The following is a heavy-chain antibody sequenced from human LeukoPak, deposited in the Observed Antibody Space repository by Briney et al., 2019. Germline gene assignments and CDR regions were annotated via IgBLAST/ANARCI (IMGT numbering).Heavy chain of an antibody. J-gene: IGHJ6*03. CDR2: IFPIFGTA. Sequence: ASVKVSCKASGGTFSSYAISWVRQAPGQGLAWMGGIFPIFGTANYAQKFQGRVTITTDESTSTAYMELSSLRSEDTAVYYCARAVLRYFDWTSYYYYYYMDVWGKGTTVTVSS. CDR3: ARAVLRYFDWTSYYYYYYMDV. D-gene: IGHD3-9*01. CDR1: GGTFSSYA. V-gene: IGHV1-69*05.